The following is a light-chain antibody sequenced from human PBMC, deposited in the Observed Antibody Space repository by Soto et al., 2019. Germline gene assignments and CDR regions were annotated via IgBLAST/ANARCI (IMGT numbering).Light chain of an antibody. V-gene: IGKV4-1*01. J-gene: IGKJ5*01. CDR2: WAS. Sequence: DIVMTQSPDSLVVSLGERSTTNCKSSQRVLYSSSNQNYLAWYQQKPGQPPKLLIYWASTRESGVPDRFSGSGSGTDFTLTISSLQAEDVAVYYCQQYYSTPLFGQGTRLEIK. CDR1: QRVLYSSSNQNY. CDR3: QQYYSTPL.